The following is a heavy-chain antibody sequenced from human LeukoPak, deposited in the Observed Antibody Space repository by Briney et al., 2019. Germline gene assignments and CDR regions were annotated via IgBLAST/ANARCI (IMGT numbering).Heavy chain of an antibody. CDR1: GFTFSGYA. Sequence: GGSQRLSCAASGFTFSGYAMHWVRQAPGKGLEWVAVISYDGSNKFYADSVKGRFTISRDNSKNTLDLQMNSLRVEDTAVYYCAKSGYCSGDNCYCYFDYWSQGTLVTVSS. CDR3: AKSGYCSGDNCYCYFDY. D-gene: IGHD2-15*01. V-gene: IGHV3-30*18. CDR2: ISYDGSNK. J-gene: IGHJ4*03.